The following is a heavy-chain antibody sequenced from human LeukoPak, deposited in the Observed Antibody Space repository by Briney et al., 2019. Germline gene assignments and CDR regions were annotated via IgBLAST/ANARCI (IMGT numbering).Heavy chain of an antibody. CDR3: TTAHSSSWYRAYYYYGMDV. J-gene: IGHJ6*04. CDR1: GFTFSHAW. V-gene: IGHV3-15*01. CDR2: IKSKTDGGTT. D-gene: IGHD6-13*01. Sequence: GGSLGLSCAASGFTFSHAWMSWVRQAPGKGLEWVGHIKSKTDGGTTDYAAPVKGRFTISRDDSKNTLYLQMNSLKTEDTAVYYCTTAHSSSWYRAYYYYGMDVWGKGTTVTVSS.